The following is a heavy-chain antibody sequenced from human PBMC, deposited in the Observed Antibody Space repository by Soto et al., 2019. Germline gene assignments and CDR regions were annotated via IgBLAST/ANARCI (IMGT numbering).Heavy chain of an antibody. CDR3: AKDMKWGGMTTIHYFDS. Sequence: EMQLVESGGGLVQPGRSLRLSCVGSGFIADDYAMHWVRQPPGKGLEWVSGISSNSETTNYADSVKGRFTISRDNAKNSLFLQMNSLRPEDTALYDCAKDMKWGGMTTIHYFDSWGQGTLVTVSS. CDR1: GFIADDYA. V-gene: IGHV3-9*02. D-gene: IGHD4-17*01. J-gene: IGHJ4*02. CDR2: ISSNSETT.